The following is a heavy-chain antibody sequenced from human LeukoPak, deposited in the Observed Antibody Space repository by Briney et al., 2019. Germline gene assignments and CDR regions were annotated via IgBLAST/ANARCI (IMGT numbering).Heavy chain of an antibody. V-gene: IGHV4-30-4*08. CDR2: IYYSGST. J-gene: IGHJ4*02. D-gene: IGHD6-19*01. CDR3: SRGWDSSGWYPFDY. Sequence: PSETLSLTCTVSGGSISSGDYYWSWIRQPPGKGLEWIGYIYYSGSTYYNPSLKSRVTISVDTSKNQFSLKLSSVTAADTAVYYCSRGWDSSGWYPFDYWGQGTLVTVSS. CDR1: GGSISSGDYY.